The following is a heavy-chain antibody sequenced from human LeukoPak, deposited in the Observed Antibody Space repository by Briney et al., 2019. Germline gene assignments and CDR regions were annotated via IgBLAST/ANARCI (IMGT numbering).Heavy chain of an antibody. CDR2: IYYSGST. CDR3: ARGRFELPY. Sequence: PSETLSLTCTVSGGSISSYYWSWIRQPPGKGLEWIGNIYYSGSTNYNPSLKSRVTISVDTSKNQFSLELKSVAAADTAIYFCARGRFELPYWGQGTLVTVSS. D-gene: IGHD2-15*01. V-gene: IGHV4-59*08. J-gene: IGHJ4*02. CDR1: GGSISSYY.